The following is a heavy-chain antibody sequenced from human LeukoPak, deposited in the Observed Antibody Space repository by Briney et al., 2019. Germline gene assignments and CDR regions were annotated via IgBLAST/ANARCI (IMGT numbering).Heavy chain of an antibody. J-gene: IGHJ4*02. CDR3: ASERKNWAQYFDY. CDR1: GFTFSSYG. CDR2: IRYDGSNK. Sequence: PGGSLRLSCAASGFTFSSYGMHWVRQAPGKGLEWVAFIRYDGSNKYYADSVKGRFTISRDNSKNTLYLQMNSLRAEDTAVYYCASERKNWAQYFDYWGQGTLVTVSS. D-gene: IGHD7-27*01. V-gene: IGHV3-30*02.